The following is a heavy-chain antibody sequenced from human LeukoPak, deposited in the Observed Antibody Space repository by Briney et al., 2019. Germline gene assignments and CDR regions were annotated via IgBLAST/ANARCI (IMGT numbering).Heavy chain of an antibody. J-gene: IGHJ4*02. CDR2: SSSGGSAI. CDR3: ATTRYSSASYSVY. D-gene: IGHD6-19*01. Sequence: PGGSLRLSCAASGFTFSDYYTSWIRQAPGKGLEWVSYSSSGGSAIYYADSVKGRFTIPRDNAKNSVYLQMNSLRAEDTAVYYCATTRYSSASYSVYWGQGTLVTVSS. V-gene: IGHV3-11*04. CDR1: GFTFSDYY.